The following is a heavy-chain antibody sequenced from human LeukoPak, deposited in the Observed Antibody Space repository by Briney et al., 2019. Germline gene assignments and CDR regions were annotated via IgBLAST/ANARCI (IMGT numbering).Heavy chain of an antibody. CDR2: IKSKTSGGTT. CDR3: TVIQGWGLGSYYVDY. D-gene: IGHD3-10*01. CDR1: GFAFSNDW. Sequence: GGSLRLSCAASGFAFSNDWMSWVRQAPGEGLEWVGRIKSKTSGGTTDYAAPVKGRFTISRDDSKNMLYLQMDSLKTEDTAVYYCTVIQGWGLGSYYVDYWGQGTLVTVSS. V-gene: IGHV3-15*01. J-gene: IGHJ4*02.